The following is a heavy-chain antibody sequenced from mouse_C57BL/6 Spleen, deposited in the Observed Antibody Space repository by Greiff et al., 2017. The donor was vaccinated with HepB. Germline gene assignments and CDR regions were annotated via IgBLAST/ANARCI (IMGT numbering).Heavy chain of an antibody. D-gene: IGHD1-1*01. V-gene: IGHV5-6*01. CDR1: GFTFSSYG. Sequence: EVHLVESGGDLVKPGGSLKLSCAASGFTFSSYGMSWVRQTPDKRLEWVATISSGGSYTYYPDSVKGRFTISRDNAKNTLYLQMSSLKSEDTAMYYCARQLYYYGSPLYAMDYWGQGTSVTVSS. CDR2: ISSGGSYT. CDR3: ARQLYYYGSPLYAMDY. J-gene: IGHJ4*01.